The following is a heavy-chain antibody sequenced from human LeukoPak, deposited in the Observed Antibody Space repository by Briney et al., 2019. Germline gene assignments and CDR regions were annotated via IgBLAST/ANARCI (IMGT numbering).Heavy chain of an antibody. D-gene: IGHD5-12*01. CDR3: ARGGISVATIFRVGRVRYFDY. J-gene: IGHJ4*02. CDR2: ISYDGSNK. V-gene: IGHV3-30*01. Sequence: GGSLRLSCAASGFTFSSYAMHWVRQAPGKGLEWVAVISYDGSNKYYADSVKGRFTISRDNSKNTLYLQMNSLRAEDTAVYYCARGGISVATIFRVGRVRYFDYWGQGTLVTVSS. CDR1: GFTFSSYA.